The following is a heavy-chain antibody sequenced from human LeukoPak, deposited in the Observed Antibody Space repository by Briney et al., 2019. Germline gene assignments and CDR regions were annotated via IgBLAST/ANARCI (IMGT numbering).Heavy chain of an antibody. CDR3: ARAPDRQWLVPY. J-gene: IGHJ4*02. Sequence: ASVKVSCKVSGYTLTELSMHWVRQAPGKGLEWMGGFDPEDGETIYAQKFQGRVTMTEDTSTDTAYMELSSLRSEDTAVYYCARAPDRQWLVPYWGQGTLVTVSS. D-gene: IGHD6-19*01. V-gene: IGHV1-24*01. CDR1: GYTLTELS. CDR2: FDPEDGET.